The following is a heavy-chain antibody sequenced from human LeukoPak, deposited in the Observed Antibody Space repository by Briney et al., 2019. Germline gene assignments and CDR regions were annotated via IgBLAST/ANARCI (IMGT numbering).Heavy chain of an antibody. J-gene: IGHJ1*01. CDR1: GDSMSPYY. CDR3: ARHFTGYYLREYFHH. V-gene: IGHV4-59*01. D-gene: IGHD3-9*01. Sequence: SSETLSLTCNVSGDSMSPYYWTWIRQPPGKGLEWIGYIYYSGSPNNYNPSLKSRVAISIDTSKKQFFLKLRSVTAADTAVYYCARHFTGYYLREYFHHWGQGTLVTVSS. CDR2: IYYSGSPN.